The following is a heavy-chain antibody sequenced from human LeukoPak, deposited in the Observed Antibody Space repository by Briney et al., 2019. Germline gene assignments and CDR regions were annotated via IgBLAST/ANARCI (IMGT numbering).Heavy chain of an antibody. CDR2: IYYSGST. V-gene: IGHV4-59*01. D-gene: IGHD3-22*01. J-gene: IGHJ5*02. Sequence: SETLSLTCTVSGGSISSYYWSWIRQPPGKGLEWIGYIYYSGSTNYNPSLKSRVTISVDTSKNQFSLKLSSVTAADTAVYYCASSIVVAPSWLDPWGQGTLVTVSS. CDR1: GGSISSYY. CDR3: ASSIVVAPSWLDP.